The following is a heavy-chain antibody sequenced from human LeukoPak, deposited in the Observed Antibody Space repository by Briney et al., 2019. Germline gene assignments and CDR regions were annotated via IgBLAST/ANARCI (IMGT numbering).Heavy chain of an antibody. CDR2: IKEDGSEK. D-gene: IGHD2-21*01. Sequence: PGGSLRLSCAASGFTFSNWWMTWVRQAPGKGLEWVANIKEDGSEKNHVESVKGRFTISRDNAKNSLYLQMNSLRTEDTAVYYCARKVRIDYWGQGTLVTVSS. J-gene: IGHJ4*02. CDR1: GFTFSNWW. CDR3: ARKVRIDY. V-gene: IGHV3-7*05.